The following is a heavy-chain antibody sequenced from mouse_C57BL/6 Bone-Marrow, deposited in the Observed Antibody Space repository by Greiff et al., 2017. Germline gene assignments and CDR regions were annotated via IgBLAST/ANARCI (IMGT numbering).Heavy chain of an antibody. D-gene: IGHD2-2*01. CDR2: IYPGSGNT. CDR3: ARGGLRHYFDY. CDR1: GYTFTDYY. V-gene: IGHV1-76*01. J-gene: IGHJ2*01. Sequence: QVQLKESGAELVRPGASVKLSCKASGYTFTDYYINWVKQRPGQGLEWIARIYPGSGNTYYNEKFKGKATLTAEKSSSTAYMQLSSLTSEDSAVYFCARGGLRHYFDYWGQGTTLTVSS.